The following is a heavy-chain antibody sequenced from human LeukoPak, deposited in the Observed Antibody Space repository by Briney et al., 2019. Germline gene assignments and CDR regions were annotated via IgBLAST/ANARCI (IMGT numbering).Heavy chain of an antibody. CDR2: IYYSGST. V-gene: IGHV4-59*08. CDR1: GGSITSYY. CDR3: ARHWTQDYADSGAFDI. D-gene: IGHD4-17*01. Sequence: PSETLSLTCTVSGGSITSYYWNWIRQPPGKGLEWIGYIYYSGSTNYNPSLKSRVTISVDTSKNQFSLKLSSVTAADTAVYYCARHWTQDYADSGAFDIWGQGTMVTVSS. J-gene: IGHJ3*02.